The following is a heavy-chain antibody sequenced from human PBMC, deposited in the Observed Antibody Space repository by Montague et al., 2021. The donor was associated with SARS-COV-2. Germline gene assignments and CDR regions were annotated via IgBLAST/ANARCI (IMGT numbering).Heavy chain of an antibody. Sequence: SETLSLTCTVSGDAIISGDYYWTWVRQPPGKGLEWIGTIYYSGSAYYNPSLKSRVTISVDTSKDQFSLKLNSVTATDTAVYYCARLESTRGVIIRGAFHIWGQGTEGTVSS. CDR3: ARLESTRGVIIRGAFHI. D-gene: IGHD3-10*01. J-gene: IGHJ3*02. CDR1: GDAIISGDYY. CDR2: IYYSGSA. V-gene: IGHV4-39*01.